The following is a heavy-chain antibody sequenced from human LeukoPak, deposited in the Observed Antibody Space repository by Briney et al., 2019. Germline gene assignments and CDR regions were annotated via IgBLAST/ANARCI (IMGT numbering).Heavy chain of an antibody. Sequence: SETLSLTCTVSGGSISSSSYYWAWIRQPPGKGLEWIGSSYYSGTTNYNPPLKSRVTISVDTSKNQFSLKRSSVTAADTAVYYCARRGHNLGIDYWGQGTLGTVPS. D-gene: IGHD1-1*01. CDR1: GGSISSSSYY. V-gene: IGHV4-39*01. CDR2: SYYSGTT. J-gene: IGHJ4*02. CDR3: ARRGHNLGIDY.